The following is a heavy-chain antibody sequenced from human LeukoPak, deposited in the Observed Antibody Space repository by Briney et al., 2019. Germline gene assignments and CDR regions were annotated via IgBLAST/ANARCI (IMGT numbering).Heavy chain of an antibody. CDR3: ARDNYYDSSGYYHYYFDY. CDR1: GFTVTSNY. V-gene: IGHV3-66*01. CDR2: IYGGGNA. D-gene: IGHD3-22*01. Sequence: QTGGSLRLSCAASGFTVTSNYMSWVRQAPGRGLEWVSVIYGGGNADHADSVKGRFTISRDNSKNTLYLQMNSLRAEDTAVYYCARDNYYDSSGYYHYYFDYWGQGTLVTVSS. J-gene: IGHJ4*02.